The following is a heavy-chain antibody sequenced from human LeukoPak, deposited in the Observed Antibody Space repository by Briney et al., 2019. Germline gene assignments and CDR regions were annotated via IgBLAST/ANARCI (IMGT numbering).Heavy chain of an antibody. CDR1: GYRFTSYW. Sequence: GASLQISCKGSGYRFTSYWIGGVRQLPGQGLEWRGMIDPSDSYTNYSPSFQGHVTISADKSISTAYLQWSSLKASDTAMYYCARDEAIAAAEHTNYYYYGMDVWGKGTTVTVSS. CDR2: IDPSDSYT. D-gene: IGHD6-13*01. CDR3: ARDEAIAAAEHTNYYYYGMDV. J-gene: IGHJ6*04. V-gene: IGHV5-10-1*01.